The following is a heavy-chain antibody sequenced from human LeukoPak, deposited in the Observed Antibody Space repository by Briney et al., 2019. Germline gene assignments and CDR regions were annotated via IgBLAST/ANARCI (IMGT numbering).Heavy chain of an antibody. Sequence: SETLSLTCTVSGGSISSSSYYWGWIRQPPGTGLEWIGSIYYSGSTYYNPSLKSRVTISVDTSKNQFSLKLSSVTAADTAVYYCARALGSKYCSSTSCQGGWFDPWGQGTLVTVSS. J-gene: IGHJ5*02. CDR2: IYYSGST. D-gene: IGHD2-2*01. CDR3: ARALGSKYCSSTSCQGGWFDP. CDR1: GGSISSSSYY. V-gene: IGHV4-39*01.